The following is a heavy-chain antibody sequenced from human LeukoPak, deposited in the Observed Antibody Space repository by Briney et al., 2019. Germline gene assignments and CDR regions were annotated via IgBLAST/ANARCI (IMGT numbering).Heavy chain of an antibody. J-gene: IGHJ4*02. Sequence: GGSLRLSCAASGFTFSSYGMHWVRQAPGKGLEWVAFIRYDGSNKYYADSVKGRFTISRDNSKNTLYLQMNSLRAEDTAVYYCAKDSEYYDILTGFRDYWGQGTLVTVSS. CDR3: AKDSEYYDILTGFRDY. V-gene: IGHV3-30*02. CDR2: IRYDGSNK. D-gene: IGHD3-9*01. CDR1: GFTFSSYG.